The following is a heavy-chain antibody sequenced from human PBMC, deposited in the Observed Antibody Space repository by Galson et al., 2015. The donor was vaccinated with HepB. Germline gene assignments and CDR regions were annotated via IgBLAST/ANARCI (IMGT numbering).Heavy chain of an antibody. J-gene: IGHJ5*01. V-gene: IGHV3-23*01. CDR3: AKSYGLFDS. CDR2: ITGKGDST. Sequence: SLRLSCAASGFAFDSHAMRWVRQVPGRGLEWISGITGKGDSTFYADSVKGRFTVSKDNSNNMLYLQMNSLRAEDAGLYFCAKSYGLFDSWGQGILVTVSS. CDR1: GFAFDSHA. D-gene: IGHD5-18*01.